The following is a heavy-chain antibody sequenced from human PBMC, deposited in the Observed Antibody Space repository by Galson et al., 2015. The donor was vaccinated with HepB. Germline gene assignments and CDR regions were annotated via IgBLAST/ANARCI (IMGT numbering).Heavy chain of an antibody. Sequence: SLRLSCAASGFTLSSYAMSWVRQAPGMGLEWVSAISGSGGSTYYADSVKGRFTISRDNSENTLYLQMNSLRAEDTAVYYCAKHLGGDYVWGTWGQGTLVTVSS. V-gene: IGHV3-23*01. D-gene: IGHD3-16*01. CDR1: GFTLSSYA. CDR2: ISGSGGST. CDR3: AKHLGGDYVWGT. J-gene: IGHJ5*02.